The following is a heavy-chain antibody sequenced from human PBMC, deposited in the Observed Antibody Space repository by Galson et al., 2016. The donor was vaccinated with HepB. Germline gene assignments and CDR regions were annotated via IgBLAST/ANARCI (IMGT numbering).Heavy chain of an antibody. CDR2: INGSGGRT. CDR3: AKEQFGVIWL. Sequence: SLRLSCAASGFTFSSYAMSWVRQAPGKGLEWVSGINGSGGRTYYADSVKGRFTISRDNSKNTLYLQMNSLRAEDTAVYYCAKEQFGVIWLWGQGTLVTVSS. V-gene: IGHV3-23*01. CDR1: GFTFSSYA. D-gene: IGHD3-10*01. J-gene: IGHJ4*02.